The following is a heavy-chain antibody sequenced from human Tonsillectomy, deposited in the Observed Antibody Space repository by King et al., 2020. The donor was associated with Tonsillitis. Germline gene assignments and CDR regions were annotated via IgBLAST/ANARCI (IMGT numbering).Heavy chain of an antibody. CDR1: GYTFTGYY. CDR3: ARRLQSRPKFDY. D-gene: IGHD5-18*01. CDR2: LNPNTGGT. J-gene: IGHJ4*02. V-gene: IGHV1-2*02. Sequence: VQLVESGAEVKKPGASVKVSCKASGYTFTGYYMHWVRQAPGQGLEWMGWLNPNTGGTNYAQKFQGRVTMTRDASFSTAYMELSRLRSDDTAVYYCARRLQSRPKFDYWGQGTLVTVSS.